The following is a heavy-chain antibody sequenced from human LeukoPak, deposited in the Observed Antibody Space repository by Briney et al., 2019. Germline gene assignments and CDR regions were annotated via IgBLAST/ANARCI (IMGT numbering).Heavy chain of an antibody. V-gene: IGHV3-11*01. J-gene: IGHJ5*02. CDR2: ISSSGSTI. CDR3: ARALNWFDP. CDR1: GFTFSDYY. Sequence: GRSLRLSCAASGFTFSDYYMSSIRQAPGKWLEWVSYISSSGSTIYYADSVKGRFTISRDDAKNSLYLQMNSLRAEDTAVYYCARALNWFDPWGQGTLVTVSS.